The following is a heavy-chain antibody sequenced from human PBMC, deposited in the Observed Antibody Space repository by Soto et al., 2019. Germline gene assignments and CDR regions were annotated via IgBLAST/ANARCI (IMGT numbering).Heavy chain of an antibody. CDR2: IKSKSDGGTT. V-gene: IGHV3-15*01. CDR1: GFTFSDAW. J-gene: IGHJ5*02. CDR3: TTDLWRIAVVVGSTGYFNP. D-gene: IGHD2-15*01. Sequence: GGSLRLSCAASGFTFSDAWMSWVRQAPGKGLDWVGRIKSKSDGGTTEYAAPVRGRFTISRDDSKNTLYLQMNRLKTEDTAVYYCTTDLWRIAVVVGSTGYFNPWGQGTPVTVS.